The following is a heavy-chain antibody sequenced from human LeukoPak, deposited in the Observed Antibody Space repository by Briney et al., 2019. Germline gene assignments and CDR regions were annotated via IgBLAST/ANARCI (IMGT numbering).Heavy chain of an antibody. V-gene: IGHV4-30-2*01. Sequence: SETLSLTCAVSGGSISSGGYSWSWIRQPPGKGLEWIGYIYHSGSTYYNPSLKSRVTISVDRSKNQFSLKLSSVTAADTAVYYCAREGGSGSYYYFDYWGQRTLVTVSS. CDR1: GGSISSGGYS. CDR3: AREGGSGSYYYFDY. J-gene: IGHJ4*02. D-gene: IGHD1-26*01. CDR2: IYHSGST.